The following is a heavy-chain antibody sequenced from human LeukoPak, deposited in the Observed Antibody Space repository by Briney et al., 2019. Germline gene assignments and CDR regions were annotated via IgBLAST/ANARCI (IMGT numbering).Heavy chain of an antibody. Sequence: GASVKVSCKASGYTFTNYYMHWVRQAPGQGLEWMGIINPSGGTTGYAQKFQGRLTMTRDTSTSTVYMELSSLRSEDTAVYYCARDLDSSDHGDYFDYWGQGTLVTVSS. D-gene: IGHD3/OR15-3a*01. CDR1: GYTFTNYY. J-gene: IGHJ4*02. CDR3: ARDLDSSDHGDYFDY. V-gene: IGHV1-46*01. CDR2: INPSGGTT.